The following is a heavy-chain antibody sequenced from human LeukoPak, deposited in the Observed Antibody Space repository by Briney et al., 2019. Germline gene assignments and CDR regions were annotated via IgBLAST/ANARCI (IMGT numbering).Heavy chain of an antibody. D-gene: IGHD3-22*01. Sequence: KPGGSLRLSCAASGFTFSSYSMKWVRQAPGKGLEWVSSISSSSSSYIYYADSVKGRFTISRDNAKNSLYLQMNSLRAEDTAVYYCARVGLLLGNGMDVWGQGTTVTVSS. CDR3: ARVGLLLGNGMDV. J-gene: IGHJ6*02. CDR2: ISSSSSSYI. CDR1: GFTFSSYS. V-gene: IGHV3-21*01.